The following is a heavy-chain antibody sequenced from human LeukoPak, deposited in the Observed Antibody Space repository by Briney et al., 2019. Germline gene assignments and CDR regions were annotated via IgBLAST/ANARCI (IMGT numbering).Heavy chain of an antibody. CDR2: ITSRSDQI. V-gene: IGHV3-23*01. J-gene: IGHJ3*02. CDR3: VRDRRFPDDVFDI. CDR1: GFGFSSYA. D-gene: IGHD2-21*01. Sequence: PGGSLRLSCAASGFGFSSYAMRWVRQAPGKGLEWVSTITSRSDQIWNVDSVRGRFTISRDNSKNTLYLQMNSLRAEDTALYYCVRDRRFPDDVFDIWGQGTMVTVSS.